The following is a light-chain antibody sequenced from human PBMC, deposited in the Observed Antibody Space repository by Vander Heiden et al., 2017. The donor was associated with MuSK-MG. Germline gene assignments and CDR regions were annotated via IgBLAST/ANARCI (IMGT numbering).Light chain of an antibody. Sequence: SLPPVSRATLSCRASQTLSVAFIAWYQLKPGQAPRLLVHGQSSRASDIPDRFSARGSGTDFTLTISRLEPEDFAVYYCQQYGRSPITFGQGTRLDMK. CDR3: QQYGRSPIT. V-gene: IGKV3-20*01. CDR2: GQS. J-gene: IGKJ5*01. CDR1: QTLSVAF.